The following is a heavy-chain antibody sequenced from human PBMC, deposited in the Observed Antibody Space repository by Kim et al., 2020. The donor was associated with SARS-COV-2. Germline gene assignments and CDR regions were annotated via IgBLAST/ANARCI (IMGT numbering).Heavy chain of an antibody. Sequence: NPSLKRRVTISVDTSRNQFSLKLCSGTGADTAVYYCARHPPGRGFVNFDYWGQGTLVSVSS. CDR3: ARHPPGRGFVNFDY. D-gene: IGHD1-26*01. J-gene: IGHJ4*02. V-gene: IGHV4-39*01.